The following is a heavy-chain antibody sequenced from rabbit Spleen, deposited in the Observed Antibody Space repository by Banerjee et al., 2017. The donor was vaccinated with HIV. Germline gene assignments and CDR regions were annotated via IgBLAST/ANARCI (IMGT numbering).Heavy chain of an antibody. V-gene: IGHV1S45*01. CDR1: GFSLSASDF. CDR2: VYTGSSGNT. CDR3: ARYGYAGSSYYPLKL. D-gene: IGHD8-1*01. J-gene: IGHJ3*01. Sequence: QEQVVESGGGLVQPEGSLTLTCTASGFSLSASDFIYWVRQAPGKGLEWIACVYTGSSGNTYYASWAKGRFAISKTSSTTVTLQMTDLTAADTATYFCARYGYAGSSYYPLKLWGQGTLVTVS.